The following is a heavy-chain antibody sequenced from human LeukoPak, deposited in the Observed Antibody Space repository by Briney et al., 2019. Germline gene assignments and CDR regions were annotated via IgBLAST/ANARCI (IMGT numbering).Heavy chain of an antibody. V-gene: IGHV3-30*03. Sequence: GGSLRLSCAASGFTFSSYGMHWVRQAPGKGLEWVAVISYDGSNKYYADSVKGRFTISRDNSKNTLYLQMNSLRAEDTAVYYCARDRGGSLDGYNFDYWGQGTLVTVSS. CDR2: ISYDGSNK. D-gene: IGHD3-16*01. CDR3: ARDRGGSLDGYNFDY. J-gene: IGHJ4*02. CDR1: GFTFSSYG.